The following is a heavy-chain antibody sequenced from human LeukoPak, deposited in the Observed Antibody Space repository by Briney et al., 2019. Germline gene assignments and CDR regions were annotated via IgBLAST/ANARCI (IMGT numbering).Heavy chain of an antibody. Sequence: GGSLRLSCTASGFTFGDYAMSCFRQAPGKGLEWVGFIRSKAYGGTTEYAASVKGRFTISRDDSKSIAYLQMNSLKTEDTAVYYCTRAYSSSSPFDYWGQGTLVTVSS. CDR1: GFTFGDYA. V-gene: IGHV3-49*03. D-gene: IGHD6-6*01. J-gene: IGHJ4*02. CDR3: TRAYSSSSPFDY. CDR2: IRSKAYGGTT.